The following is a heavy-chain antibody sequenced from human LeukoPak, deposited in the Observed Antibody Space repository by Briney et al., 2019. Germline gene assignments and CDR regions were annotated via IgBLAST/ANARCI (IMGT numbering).Heavy chain of an antibody. V-gene: IGHV3-7*04. CDR2: TKQDGNEK. CDR1: GFTFSNHW. D-gene: IGHD2-21*01. Sequence: GGSLRHSCAASGFTFSNHWMSWVRQAPGKGLEWVANTKQDGNEKYYVDSVKGRFTISRDNAKNSLYLQMNSLRAEDTAVYYCARGGFCYFGYWGQGTLVTVSS. J-gene: IGHJ4*02. CDR3: ARGGFCYFGY.